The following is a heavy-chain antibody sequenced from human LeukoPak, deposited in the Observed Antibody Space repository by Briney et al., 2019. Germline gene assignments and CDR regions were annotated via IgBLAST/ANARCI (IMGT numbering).Heavy chain of an antibody. J-gene: IGHJ5*02. CDR2: INHSGST. V-gene: IGHV4-39*07. CDR1: GGSISSSTYY. CDR3: ARLPWGRYFDWLLPNNWFDP. Sequence: PSETLSLTCIVSGGSISSSTYYWGWIRQPPGKGLEWIGEINHSGSTNYNPSLKSRVTISVDTSKNQFSLKLSSVTAADTAVYYCARLPWGRYFDWLLPNNWFDPWGQGTLVTVSS. D-gene: IGHD3-9*01.